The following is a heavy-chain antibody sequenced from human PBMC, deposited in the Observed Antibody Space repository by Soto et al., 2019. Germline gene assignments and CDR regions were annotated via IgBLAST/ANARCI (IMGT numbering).Heavy chain of an antibody. CDR3: ARKPGRAAGQAKNANLIDP. CDR2: IYHSGST. D-gene: IGHD6-13*01. J-gene: IGHJ5*02. CDR1: GGSIGSGGYS. Sequence: SETLSLTCAVSGGSIGSGGYSWSWIRQPPGKGLEWIEYIYHSGSTYYNPSLKSRVTISVDRSKNQFSLKLSSVTAADTAVYYCARKPGRAAGQAKNANLIDPCGQRTPVTVSS. V-gene: IGHV4-30-2*01.